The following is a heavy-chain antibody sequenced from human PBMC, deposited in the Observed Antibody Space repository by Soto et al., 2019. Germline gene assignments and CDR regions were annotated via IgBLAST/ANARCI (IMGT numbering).Heavy chain of an antibody. CDR3: VRDYVMDV. CDR2: ISTTSTYI. V-gene: IGHV3-21*01. Sequence: GGSLRLSCAASGFTFSGDAMNWVRRAPGKGLEWVSSISTTSTYIYYADSVKGRFTISRDNANNSLHLQMNSLRAEDTAVYYCVRDYVMDVWGQGTTVTVSS. J-gene: IGHJ6*02. D-gene: IGHD3-10*02. CDR1: GFTFSGDA.